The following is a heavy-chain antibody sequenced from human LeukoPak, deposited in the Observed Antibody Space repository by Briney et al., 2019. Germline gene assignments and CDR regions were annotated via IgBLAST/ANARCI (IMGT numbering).Heavy chain of an antibody. Sequence: SSETLSLTCAVSGYSISSGYCWGWTRQPPGKGLEWIGSIYHSGSTYYNPSLKSRVTISIDTSKNQFSLKLSSLTAADTAIYYCARGIESYGDYGYWGQGILVTVSS. V-gene: IGHV4-38-2*01. CDR1: GYSISSGYC. CDR2: IYHSGST. J-gene: IGHJ4*02. D-gene: IGHD4-17*01. CDR3: ARGIESYGDYGY.